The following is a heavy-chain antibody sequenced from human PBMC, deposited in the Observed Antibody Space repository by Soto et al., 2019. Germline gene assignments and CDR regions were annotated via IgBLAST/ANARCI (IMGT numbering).Heavy chain of an antibody. J-gene: IGHJ4*02. V-gene: IGHV4-59*01. Sequence: QVQLQESGPRLVRPSETLSLTCNVSGGSIKNYYWTWIRQPPGKGLQWIGYIYPVGSTKYNSSLKSPATISADMSKNPFPPMLRPVTAADTAVYSCAREVAAPGAAYLDYWGQGTLVTVSS. CDR3: AREVAAPGAAYLDY. CDR2: IYPVGST. D-gene: IGHD6-13*01. CDR1: GGSIKNYY.